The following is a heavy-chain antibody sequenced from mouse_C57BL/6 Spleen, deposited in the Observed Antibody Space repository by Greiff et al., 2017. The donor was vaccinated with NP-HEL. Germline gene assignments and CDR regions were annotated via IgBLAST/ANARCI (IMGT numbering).Heavy chain of an antibody. J-gene: IGHJ2*01. Sequence: EVKLQESGPGLVKPSQSLSLTCSVTGYSITSGYYWNWIRQFPGNKLEWMGYISYDGSNNYNPSLKNRISITRDTSKNQFFLKLNSVTTEDTATYYCARGYDGGFDYWGQGTTLTVSS. CDR3: ARGYDGGFDY. D-gene: IGHD2-2*01. CDR1: GYSITSGYY. V-gene: IGHV3-6*01. CDR2: ISYDGSN.